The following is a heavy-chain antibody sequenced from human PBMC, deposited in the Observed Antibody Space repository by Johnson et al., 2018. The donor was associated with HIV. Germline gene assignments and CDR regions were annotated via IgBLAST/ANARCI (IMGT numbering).Heavy chain of an antibody. Sequence: QVQLVESGGGVVQPGRSLRLSCSASAFTFSSHAMHWVRQAPGKGPEWVACISYDGSNKYYADSVKGRFTISRDNSKNTLYLQLNSLRTEYTAVYYCAKHMWGFRYTGYDRDVFDVWGQGTMVTVSS. CDR1: AFTFSSHA. CDR2: ISYDGSNK. J-gene: IGHJ3*01. D-gene: IGHD5-12*01. V-gene: IGHV3-30*04. CDR3: AKHMWGFRYTGYDRDVFDV.